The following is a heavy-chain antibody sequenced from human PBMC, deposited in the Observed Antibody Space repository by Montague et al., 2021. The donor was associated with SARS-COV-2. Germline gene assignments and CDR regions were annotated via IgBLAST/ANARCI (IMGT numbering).Heavy chain of an antibody. D-gene: IGHD4-11*01. CDR2: IDNSGST. CDR3: ARHASYDYSKDLYYYYYYGMDV. Sequence: SETLSLTCTASGGSIGAYYWSWIRQPPGKGLEWIGYIDNSGSTNHNPSLESRVTISVDTSKNQFSLKLSSVTAADTAVYYCARHASYDYSKDLYYYYYYGMDVWGQGTTVTVSS. J-gene: IGHJ6*02. V-gene: IGHV4-59*08. CDR1: GGSIGAYY.